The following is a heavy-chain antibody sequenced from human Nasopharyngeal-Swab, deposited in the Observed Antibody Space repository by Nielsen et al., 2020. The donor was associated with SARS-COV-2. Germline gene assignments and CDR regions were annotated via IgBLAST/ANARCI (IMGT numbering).Heavy chain of an antibody. CDR3: ARGTRFLSWLLYRCQSGCGGMDV. D-gene: IGHD3-3*01. Sequence: ETLSLNCAGSGGSFSSYYWNWIRQPPGKGLEWIGEINHSESTDYNPSLKRRVTISVDSSRNQFSLKLSSVTAADTAVYYCARGTRFLSWLLYRCQSGCGGMDVWGQGTTVTVSS. V-gene: IGHV4-34*01. J-gene: IGHJ6*02. CDR1: GGSFSSYY. CDR2: INHSEST.